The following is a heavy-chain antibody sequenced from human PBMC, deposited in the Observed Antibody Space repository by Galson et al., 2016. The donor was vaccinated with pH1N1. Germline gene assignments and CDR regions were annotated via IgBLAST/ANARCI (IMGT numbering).Heavy chain of an antibody. Sequence: CAISGDSVPSNSAAWNWIRQSPSGGLEWLGRTYYRSKWYNDYAVSVKSRITINPDTSKNQFSLQLNSVTPEDTAVYYCARDGIAAAGIRRDQYYFDYWGQGTLVTVSS. J-gene: IGHJ4*02. CDR1: GDSVPSNSAA. D-gene: IGHD6-13*01. CDR3: ARDGIAAAGIRRDQYYFDY. V-gene: IGHV6-1*01. CDR2: TYYRSKWYN.